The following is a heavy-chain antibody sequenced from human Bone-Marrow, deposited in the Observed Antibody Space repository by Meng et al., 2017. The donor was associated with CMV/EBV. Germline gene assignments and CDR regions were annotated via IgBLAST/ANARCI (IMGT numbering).Heavy chain of an antibody. CDR3: ARAYSSLFDY. D-gene: IGHD4-11*01. Sequence: GGSLRLSCAASGFTFSDHYMDWVRQAPGKGLEWVGRTRNKANSYTTEYAASVKGRFTISRDDSKNSLYLQMNSLKTEDTAVYYCARAYSSLFDYWGQGKLVTVSS. J-gene: IGHJ4*02. CDR1: GFTFSDHY. CDR2: TRNKANSYTT. V-gene: IGHV3-72*01.